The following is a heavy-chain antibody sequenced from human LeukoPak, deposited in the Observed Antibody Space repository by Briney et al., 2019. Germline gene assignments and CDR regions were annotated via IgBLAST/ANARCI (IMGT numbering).Heavy chain of an antibody. Sequence: GGSLRLSGAASGFTFSSYSMNWVRQAPGKGLEWVSSISSSSSYIYYADSVKGRFTISRDNAKNSLYLQMNSLRAEDTAVYYCARKEGRGDFWSGYYYFDYWGQGTLVTVSS. CDR1: GFTFSSYS. V-gene: IGHV3-21*01. J-gene: IGHJ4*02. D-gene: IGHD3-3*01. CDR2: ISSSSSYI. CDR3: ARKEGRGDFWSGYYYFDY.